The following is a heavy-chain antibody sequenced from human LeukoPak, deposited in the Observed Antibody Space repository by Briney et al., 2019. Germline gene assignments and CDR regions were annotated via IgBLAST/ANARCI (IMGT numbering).Heavy chain of an antibody. J-gene: IGHJ4*02. CDR1: GDSVSSNSAA. CDR3: ARDQQLGYYGSGSYVE. Sequence: SQTLSLTCAISGDSVSSNSAAWNWIRQSPSRGLEWLERTYYRSKWYNDYAVSVKSRITINPDTSKNQFSLQLNSVTPEDTAVYYCARDQQLGYYGSGSYVEWGQGTLVTVSS. D-gene: IGHD3-10*01. CDR2: TYYRSKWYN. V-gene: IGHV6-1*01.